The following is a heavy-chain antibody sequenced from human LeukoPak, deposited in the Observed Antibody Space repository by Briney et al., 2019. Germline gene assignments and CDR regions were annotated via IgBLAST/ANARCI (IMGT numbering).Heavy chain of an antibody. CDR1: GFIFNGYW. CDR2: IKQDGSEK. Sequence: GGPQRLSCAASGFIFNGYWMRWVRQARGKGLEWVANIKQDGSEKYYVDSLKGRFTISRDNAKNSLYVQMNSLRAEDTAVYYCARGGGWGIDFWGQGTLVTVSS. V-gene: IGHV3-7*05. J-gene: IGHJ4*02. D-gene: IGHD6-19*01. CDR3: ARGGGWGIDF.